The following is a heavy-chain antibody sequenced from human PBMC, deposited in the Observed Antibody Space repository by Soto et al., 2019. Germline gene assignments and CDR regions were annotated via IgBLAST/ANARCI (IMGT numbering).Heavy chain of an antibody. CDR3: ASAHAYCTNGVCARGYYFDY. Sequence: EVQLLESGGGLVQPGGSLRLSCAASGFTFSSYAMSWVRQAPGKGLEWVSAISGSGGSTYYADSVKGRFTISRDNSKNTLYLQMNSLRAEDTAVYYCASAHAYCTNGVCARGYYFDYWGQGTLVTVSS. CDR1: GFTFSSYA. V-gene: IGHV3-23*01. J-gene: IGHJ4*02. CDR2: ISGSGGST. D-gene: IGHD2-8*01.